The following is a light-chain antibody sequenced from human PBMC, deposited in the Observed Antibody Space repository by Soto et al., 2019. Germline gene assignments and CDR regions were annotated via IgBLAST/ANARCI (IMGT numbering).Light chain of an antibody. Sequence: QSALTLPASVSGSPGQSITFSCTGTSSDIGGYNYVSWYQQHPGKAPKLMIYEVSNRPSGVSDRFSGSKSGNTASLTISGLQAEDEADYYCTSYTSSTTNYVFGNGTMLTVL. CDR1: SSDIGGYNY. CDR3: TSYTSSTTNYV. V-gene: IGLV2-14*01. J-gene: IGLJ1*01. CDR2: EVS.